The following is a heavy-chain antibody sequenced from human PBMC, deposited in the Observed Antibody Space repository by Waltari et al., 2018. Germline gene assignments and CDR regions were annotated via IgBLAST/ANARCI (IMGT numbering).Heavy chain of an antibody. D-gene: IGHD6-19*01. Sequence: QLQLQESGPGLVKPSETLSLTCTVSGGSISSSRYYWGWIRQPPGKGLEWIGSIYYSGSTYYNPSLKSRVTISVDTSKNQFSLKLSSVTAADTAVYYCARGVSGWSNAFDIWGQGTMVTVSS. CDR2: IYYSGST. CDR3: ARGVSGWSNAFDI. CDR1: GGSISSSRYY. J-gene: IGHJ3*02. V-gene: IGHV4-39*07.